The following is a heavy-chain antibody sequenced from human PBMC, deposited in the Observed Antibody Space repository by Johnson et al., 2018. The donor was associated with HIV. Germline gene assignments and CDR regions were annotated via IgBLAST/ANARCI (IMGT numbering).Heavy chain of an antibody. V-gene: IGHV3-30-3*01. CDR1: GFTFSSYA. CDR3: ARARNGNDDDAFDI. CDR2: ISYDGSNK. D-gene: IGHD1-1*01. Sequence: QVQLVESGGGVVQPGRSLRLSCAASGFTFSSYAMHWVRQAPGKGLEWVAVISYDGSNKYYADSVKGRFTISRDNSKNTLYLQMNSLRAEDTAVYYCARARNGNDDDAFDIWGQGTMVTVSS. J-gene: IGHJ3*02.